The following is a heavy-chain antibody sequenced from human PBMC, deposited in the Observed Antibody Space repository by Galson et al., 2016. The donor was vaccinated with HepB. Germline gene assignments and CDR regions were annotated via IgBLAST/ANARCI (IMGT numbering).Heavy chain of an antibody. Sequence: RLXXXASXXXFSDYXXXWXRXAPGKGLEXXXYISGSGNTIYYADSVKGRFTISRDNGKKSLYLQMNSLRAEDTAVYYCARDPRSQXXLRYYYEGMDV. D-gene: IGHD4-17*01. V-gene: IGHV3-11*01. CDR1: XXXFSDYX. CDR2: ISGSGNTI. J-gene: IGHJ6*01. CDR3: ARDPRSQXXLRYYYEGMDV.